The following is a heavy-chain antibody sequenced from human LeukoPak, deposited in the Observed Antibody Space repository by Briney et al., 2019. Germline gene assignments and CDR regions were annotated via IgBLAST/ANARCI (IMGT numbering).Heavy chain of an antibody. J-gene: IGHJ5*02. CDR3: ARDRCSSTSCYTDNWFDP. D-gene: IGHD2-2*02. Sequence: PSETLSLTCTVSGGSIRDYYWSWIRQPPGKGLEWTAYIYDSGSTNDNPSLKSRVTMSVDTSKNQFSLKLSSVTAADTAVYYCARDRCSSTSCYTDNWFDPWGQGTLVTVSS. CDR1: GGSIRDYY. V-gene: IGHV4-59*12. CDR2: IYDSGST.